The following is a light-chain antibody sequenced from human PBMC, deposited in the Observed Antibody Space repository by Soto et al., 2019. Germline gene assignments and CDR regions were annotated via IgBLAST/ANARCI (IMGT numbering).Light chain of an antibody. CDR1: QGLGVW. J-gene: IGKJ4*02. CDR3: KQAYSFPLT. V-gene: IGKV1-12*01. Sequence: DIQMTQSPSSVSASVGDRVTITCRASQGLGVWLGWYQQKPGKAPQLLIFGASGLQTGVPSRFSGSGSGTGFTLNISSLQPEDFATYYCKQAYSFPLTFGAGNKVDMK. CDR2: GAS.